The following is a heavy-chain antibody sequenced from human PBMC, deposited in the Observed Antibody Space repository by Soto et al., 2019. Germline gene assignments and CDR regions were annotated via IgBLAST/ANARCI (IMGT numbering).Heavy chain of an antibody. CDR1: GYTFHTYG. Sequence: ASVKVSCKASGYTFHTYGISWVRQAPGQGLGWMGWISTFNGETRYAQKFQARVTVTTDTSTTTGYMELRSLRSGDTAVYYCARDVGYCSSSTCLIDYWGQGTLVTVS. CDR2: ISTFNGET. J-gene: IGHJ4*02. CDR3: ARDVGYCSSSTCLIDY. D-gene: IGHD2-2*01. V-gene: IGHV1-18*01.